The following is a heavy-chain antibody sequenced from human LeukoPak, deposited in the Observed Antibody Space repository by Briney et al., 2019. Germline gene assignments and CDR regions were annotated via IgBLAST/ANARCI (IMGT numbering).Heavy chain of an antibody. V-gene: IGHV3-NL1*01. CDR2: IHYRGDST. J-gene: IGHJ4*02. CDR1: GFTFSSCG. D-gene: IGHD3-3*01. CDR3: ARASGYYSYYFDY. Sequence: GGSLRLSCAASGFTFSSCGMHWVRQAPGRGLEWISAIHYRGDSTYYTDSVKGRFTISRDNSKNTLYLQMNSLRAEDTAVYYCARASGYYSYYFDYWGQGTLVTVSS.